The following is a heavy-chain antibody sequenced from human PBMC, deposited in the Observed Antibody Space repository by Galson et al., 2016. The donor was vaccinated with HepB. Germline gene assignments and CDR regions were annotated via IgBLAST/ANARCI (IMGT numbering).Heavy chain of an antibody. Sequence: SLRLSCAASGFNFSSYWMHWVRQAPGKGLVWVSRINTDGSSTNYADSVKGRFTISRDNAKNTLYLQMNSLRTEDTAVYYCARALGRSSGWSPKGYWGQGTLVAVSS. CDR1: GFNFSSYW. CDR2: INTDGSST. J-gene: IGHJ4*02. V-gene: IGHV3-74*01. CDR3: ARALGRSSGWSPKGY. D-gene: IGHD6-19*01.